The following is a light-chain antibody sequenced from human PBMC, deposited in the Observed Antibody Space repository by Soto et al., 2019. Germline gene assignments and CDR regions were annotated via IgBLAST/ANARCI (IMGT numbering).Light chain of an antibody. Sequence: QSELTQPASVSGSPGQSITISCTGTSSEDGRYNLVSWYQQHPGKAPKLMIYEGSKRPSGVSNRFSGSKSGNTASLTISGLQAVYWSDYYCCSYACSVVFGGGTKFTVL. V-gene: IGLV2-23*01. CDR2: EGS. CDR1: SSEDGRYNL. CDR3: CSYACSVV. J-gene: IGLJ2*01.